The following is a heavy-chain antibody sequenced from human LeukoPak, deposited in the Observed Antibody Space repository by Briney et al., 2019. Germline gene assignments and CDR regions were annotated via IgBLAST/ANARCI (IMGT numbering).Heavy chain of an antibody. CDR2: IYSGGRT. D-gene: IGHD2-21*02. V-gene: IGHV3-53*01. J-gene: IGHJ4*02. Sequence: GGSLRLSCAASGFTVSSNYMSWVRQAPGRGLEWVSVIYSGGRTYYADSVKGRFTISRDNSKNTLYLQMNSLRAEDTAVYYCAGTTCGGDCYSEYWGQGTQVTVSS. CDR1: GFTVSSNY. CDR3: AGTTCGGDCYSEY.